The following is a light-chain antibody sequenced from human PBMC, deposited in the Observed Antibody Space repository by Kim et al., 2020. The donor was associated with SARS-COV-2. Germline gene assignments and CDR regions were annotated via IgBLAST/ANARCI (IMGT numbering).Light chain of an antibody. J-gene: IGLJ2*01. CDR3: SSNAGTVV. Sequence: QSALTQPRSVSGSPGQSVTISCTGTRSDVGDYNFVSWYQQHPGKAPKLMIYDVSERPSGVPDRFSGSKSGNTASLTVSGLQAEDEADYYCSSNAGTVVFGGGTQLTVL. V-gene: IGLV2-11*01. CDR1: RSDVGDYNF. CDR2: DVS.